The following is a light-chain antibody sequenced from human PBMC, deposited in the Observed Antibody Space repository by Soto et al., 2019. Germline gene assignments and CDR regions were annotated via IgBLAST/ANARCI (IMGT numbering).Light chain of an antibody. CDR1: QTISSW. CDR2: AAS. Sequence: EIQMTQSASTLSGSVGGRVTITRRASQTISSWLAWYQQKPGKAPKLLXYAASSLQSGVPSRFSGSGSGTDLTLTISSLQTEDFANYYCQQSYSTPRVTFGQGTRLEIK. J-gene: IGKJ5*01. CDR3: QQSYSTPRVT. V-gene: IGKV1-39*01.